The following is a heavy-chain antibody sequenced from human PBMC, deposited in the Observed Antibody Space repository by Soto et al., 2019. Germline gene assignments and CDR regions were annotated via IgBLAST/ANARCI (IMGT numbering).Heavy chain of an antibody. J-gene: IGHJ4*02. CDR1: GYTFTIYG. CDR3: ARVDYTDSSCDYGY. D-gene: IGHD3-22*01. V-gene: IGHV1-18*04. CDR2: ISGYNGNT. Sequence: QVQLVQSGAEVKKPGASVKVSCKASGYTFTIYGISSVRQAPGQRLEWMGWISGYNGNTDYAQNLQDRVTLTAVASTNSAYMELRSLRSVDSAAYSCARVDYTDSSCDYGYWGQGTLITVSS.